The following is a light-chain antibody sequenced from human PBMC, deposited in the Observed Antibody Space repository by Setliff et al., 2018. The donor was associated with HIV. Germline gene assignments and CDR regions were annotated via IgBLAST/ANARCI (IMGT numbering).Light chain of an antibody. CDR3: QSYDTSNQV. J-gene: IGLJ2*01. Sequence: NFMLTQPHSVSESPGKTVTISCTRSSGNIASNYVQWYQQRPGSSPTTVIYEDNQRPSGVPDRFSGSIDSSSNSASLTISGLKTEDEADYYCQSYDTSNQVFGGGTKVTV. CDR1: SGNIASNY. V-gene: IGLV6-57*01. CDR2: EDN.